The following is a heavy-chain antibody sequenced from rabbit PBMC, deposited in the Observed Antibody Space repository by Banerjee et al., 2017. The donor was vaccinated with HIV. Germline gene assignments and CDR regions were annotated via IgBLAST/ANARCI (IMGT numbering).Heavy chain of an antibody. CDR1: GFSFSSSYY. CDR3: ARKGDYGDYQYYFNL. CDR2: IYAGSSGST. J-gene: IGHJ4*01. Sequence: QSLEESGGDLVKPGASLTLTCTASGFSFSSSYYMCWVRQAPGKGLEWIACIYAGSSGSTYYASWAKGRFTISKTSSTTVTLQMTSLTAADTATYFCARKGDYGDYQYYFNLWGPGTLVTVS. D-gene: IGHD2-1*01. V-gene: IGHV1S40*01.